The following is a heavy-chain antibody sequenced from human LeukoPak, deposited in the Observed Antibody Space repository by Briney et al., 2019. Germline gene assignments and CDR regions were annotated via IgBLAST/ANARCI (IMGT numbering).Heavy chain of an antibody. Sequence: PSETLSLTCAVYGGSFSDYYWSWIRQPPGKGLEWIGEINHSGSTNYNPPLKSRVTISVDTSKNHFSLKLSSVTAADTAVHYCAYSSGYQQKWGQGTLVTVSS. CDR3: AYSSGYQQK. V-gene: IGHV4-34*01. CDR1: GGSFSDYY. J-gene: IGHJ1*01. CDR2: INHSGST. D-gene: IGHD3-22*01.